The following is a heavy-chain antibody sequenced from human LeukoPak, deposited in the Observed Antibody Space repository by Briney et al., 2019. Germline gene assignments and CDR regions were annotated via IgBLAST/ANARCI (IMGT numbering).Heavy chain of an antibody. CDR2: INSDGSST. Sequence: PGGSLRLSCAASGFTFSSYWMHWVRQAPGKGLVWVSRINSDGSSTSYADSVKGRFTISRGNAKNTLYLQMNSLRAEDTAVYYCAREKVLLWFGEDSYYYYYGMDVWGQGTTVTVSS. CDR1: GFTFSSYW. J-gene: IGHJ6*02. D-gene: IGHD3-10*01. V-gene: IGHV3-74*01. CDR3: AREKVLLWFGEDSYYYYYGMDV.